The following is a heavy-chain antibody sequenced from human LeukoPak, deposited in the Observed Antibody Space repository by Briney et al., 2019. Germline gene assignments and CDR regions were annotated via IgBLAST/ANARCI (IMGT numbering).Heavy chain of an antibody. CDR3: AKGNRVAAAGYYYYGMDV. CDR1: GFTFSSYA. CDR2: ISYDGSSK. V-gene: IGHV3-30*04. Sequence: GALRLSCAASGFTFSSYAMHWVRQAPGKGLEWMAFISYDGSSKYYANSVEGRFTISRDNSKNTLYLQMYSLRAEDTAVYYCAKGNRVAAAGYYYYGMDVWGQGTTVTVSS. D-gene: IGHD6-13*01. J-gene: IGHJ6*02.